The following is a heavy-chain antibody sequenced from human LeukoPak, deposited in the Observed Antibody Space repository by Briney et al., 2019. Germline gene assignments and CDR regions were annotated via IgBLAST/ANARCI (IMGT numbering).Heavy chain of an antibody. J-gene: IGHJ4*02. CDR3: ARGRITMVRGVIVDFDY. Sequence: ASVEVSCKASGYTFTSYDINWVRQATGQGLEWMGWMNPNSGNTGYAQKFQGRVTITRNTSISTAYMELSRLRSDDTAVYYCARGRITMVRGVIVDFDYWGQGTLVTVSS. V-gene: IGHV1-8*03. CDR1: GYTFTSYD. D-gene: IGHD3-10*01. CDR2: MNPNSGNT.